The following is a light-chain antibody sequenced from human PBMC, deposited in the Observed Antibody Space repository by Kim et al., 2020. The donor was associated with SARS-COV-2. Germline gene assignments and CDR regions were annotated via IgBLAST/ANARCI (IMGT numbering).Light chain of an antibody. V-gene: IGLV1-40*01. Sequence: GQGVTISCTGSSSNIGAGYDVHWYQQLPGTAPKLLIYGNSNRPSGVPDRFSGSKSGTSASLAITGLQAEDEADYYCQSYDSSLSGLFGGGTQLTVL. J-gene: IGLJ2*01. CDR1: SSNIGAGYD. CDR2: GNS. CDR3: QSYDSSLSGL.